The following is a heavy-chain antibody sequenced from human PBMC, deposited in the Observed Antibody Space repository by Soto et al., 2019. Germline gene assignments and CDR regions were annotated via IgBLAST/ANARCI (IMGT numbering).Heavy chain of an antibody. D-gene: IGHD4-17*01. CDR2: ISFDGTKR. CDR3: ARSLVGDLTNFDS. CDR1: GFTFRNYA. Sequence: QVELVESGGGVVQPGRSLRLSCVASGFTFRNYAFHWVRQAPGKGLEWVAVISFDGTKRFYSDSVKGPFTISRDDSKSTLYLEMNSLRPEYTDVYYRARSLVGDLTNFDSWGQGTLVSVSS. J-gene: IGHJ4*02. V-gene: IGHV3-30*04.